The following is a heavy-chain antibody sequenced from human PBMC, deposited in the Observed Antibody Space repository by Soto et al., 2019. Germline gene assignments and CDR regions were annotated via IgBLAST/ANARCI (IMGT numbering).Heavy chain of an antibody. D-gene: IGHD3-10*01. CDR3: ARTVWFGEYYFDY. CDR1: GGSISSYY. V-gene: IGHV4-59*01. CDR2: IYYSGST. J-gene: IGHJ4*02. Sequence: SETLSLTCTVSGGSISSYYWSWIRQPPGKGLEWIGYIYYSGSTNYNPSLKSRVTISVDTSKNQFSPKLSSVTAADTAVYYCARTVWFGEYYFDYWGQGTLVTVS.